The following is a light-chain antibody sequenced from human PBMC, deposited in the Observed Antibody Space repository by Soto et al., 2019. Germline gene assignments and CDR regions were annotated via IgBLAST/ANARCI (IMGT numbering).Light chain of an antibody. CDR2: DAS. Sequence: ENVLTQSPAPLSFSPGERATPSLRARQSVSSYLAWYQQKPGQAPRLLIYDASNRATGIPARFSGSGSGTDFTLTISSLEPEDFAVYYCQQRSNWPRTFGQGTKVDIK. CDR1: QSVSSY. CDR3: QQRSNWPRT. V-gene: IGKV3-11*01. J-gene: IGKJ1*01.